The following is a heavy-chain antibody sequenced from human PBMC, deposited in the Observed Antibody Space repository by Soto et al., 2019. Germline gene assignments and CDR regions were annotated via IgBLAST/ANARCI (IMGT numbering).Heavy chain of an antibody. CDR2: ISSSGSTI. Sequence: GGSLRLSCAVSGFIFSSYEMNWVRQAPGKGLEWISYISSSGSTIYYADSVKGRFTISRDNAKNSLYLQMNSLRAEDTAVYYCAREISYVSGGHLYYGMDVLGQGTAVTVSS. J-gene: IGHJ6*02. CDR1: GFIFSSYE. V-gene: IGHV3-48*03. D-gene: IGHD3-16*01. CDR3: AREISYVSGGHLYYGMDV.